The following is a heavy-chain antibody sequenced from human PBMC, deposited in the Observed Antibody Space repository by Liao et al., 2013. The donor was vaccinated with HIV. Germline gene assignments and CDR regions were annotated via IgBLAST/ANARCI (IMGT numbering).Heavy chain of an antibody. J-gene: IGHJ4*02. CDR2: IHFNGNT. CDR1: GDSISNSRPF. D-gene: IGHD1-26*01. CDR3: ARFPSRYTGSFF. V-gene: IGHV4-39*07. Sequence: QLLLQESGPRLVKPSQTLSLTCTVSGDSISNSRPFWAWIRQSPGMGLEWIGTIHFNGNTVYNPSQQSRVALSVNTSRNQFSLTLNSVTAADTALYYCARFPSRYTGSFFWGQGTLVTVSS.